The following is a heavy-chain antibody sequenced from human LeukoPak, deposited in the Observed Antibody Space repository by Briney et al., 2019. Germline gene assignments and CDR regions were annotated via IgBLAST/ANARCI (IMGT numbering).Heavy chain of an antibody. CDR3: AREIGGWSPTYYYYCYMDV. CDR2: ISSSSSYI. V-gene: IGHV3-21*01. CDR1: GFTFSSYS. J-gene: IGHJ6*03. Sequence: PGGSLRLSCAASGFTFSSYSMDWVRQAPGKGLEWVSSISSSSSYIYYADSVKGRFTISRDNAKNSLYLQMNSLRAEDTAVYYCAREIGGWSPTYYYYCYMDVWGKGTTVTVSS. D-gene: IGHD6-19*01.